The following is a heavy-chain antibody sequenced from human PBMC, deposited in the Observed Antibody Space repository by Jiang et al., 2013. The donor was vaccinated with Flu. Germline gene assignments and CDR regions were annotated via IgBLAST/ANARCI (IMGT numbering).Heavy chain of an antibody. J-gene: IGHJ6*02. CDR3: AKGHVGQWLVTFDYYYYGMDV. CDR1: GFTFSSYA. V-gene: IGHV3-23*01. CDR2: LVVVVVA. D-gene: IGHD6-19*01. Sequence: GFTFSSYAMSWVARLQGRGWELGSQLLVVVVVAHTTLDSVKGRFTISRDNSKNTLYLQMNSLRAEDTAVYYCAKGHVGQWLVTFDYYYYGMDVWGQGTTVTVSS.